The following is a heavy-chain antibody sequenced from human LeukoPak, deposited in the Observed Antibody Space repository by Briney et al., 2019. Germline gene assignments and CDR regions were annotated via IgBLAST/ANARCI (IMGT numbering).Heavy chain of an antibody. V-gene: IGHV3-23*01. CDR1: GFTFSSYA. Sequence: PGGSLRLSCAASGFTFSSYAMSWVRQAPGKGLEWVSAISGSGGSTYYADSVKGRFTISRDNSKNTLYLQMNSLRAEDTAVYYCAKDLGYCSSTSCYKRDYWGQGTLVTVSS. J-gene: IGHJ4*02. CDR3: AKDLGYCSSTSCYKRDY. CDR2: ISGSGGST. D-gene: IGHD2-2*02.